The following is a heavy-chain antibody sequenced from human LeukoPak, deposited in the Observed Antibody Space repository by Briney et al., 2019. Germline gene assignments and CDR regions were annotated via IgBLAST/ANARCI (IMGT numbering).Heavy chain of an antibody. CDR3: SRGLDSRKLGY. V-gene: IGHV4-31*03. Sequence: SQTLSLTCTVSGASFSSGDQYWNWIRQSPGKGLEWIGSIHPSGTLYNNPSLESRVTMSMDTSKNQFSLNLNSVTAADTAVYFCSRGLDSRKLGYWGQGTLVSVSS. CDR2: IHPSGTL. CDR1: GASFSSGDQY. D-gene: IGHD3-22*01. J-gene: IGHJ4*02.